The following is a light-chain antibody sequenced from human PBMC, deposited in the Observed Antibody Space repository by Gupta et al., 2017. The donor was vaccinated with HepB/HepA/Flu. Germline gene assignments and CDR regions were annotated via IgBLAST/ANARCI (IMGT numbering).Light chain of an antibody. J-gene: IGLJ3*02. CDR3: CSYGGSNNWV. CDR1: SSNVGSYNF. CDR2: EVN. V-gene: IGLV2-23*02. Sequence: QSALTQTASVSGSPGQSITISCTGTSSNVGSYNFVSWYQQHPGEVPKLIIFEVNKRPAAVANRFSGSKSGNTASLTISGLQAEDEADYHCCSYGGSNNWVFGGGTKLTVL.